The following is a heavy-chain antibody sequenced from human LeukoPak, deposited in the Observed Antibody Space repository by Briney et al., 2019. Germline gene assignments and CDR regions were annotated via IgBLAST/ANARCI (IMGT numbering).Heavy chain of an antibody. CDR2: ISGSGGST. V-gene: IGHV3-23*01. J-gene: IGHJ4*02. D-gene: IGHD2-2*02. Sequence: PGGSLRLSCAASGFTFSSYAMSWVRQAPGKGLEWVSAISGSGGSTCYADSVKGRFTISRDNSKNTLYLQMNSLRAEDTAVYYCAKWWPCSSTSCYISGTTYFDYWGQGTLVTVSS. CDR1: GFTFSSYA. CDR3: AKWWPCSSTSCYISGTTYFDY.